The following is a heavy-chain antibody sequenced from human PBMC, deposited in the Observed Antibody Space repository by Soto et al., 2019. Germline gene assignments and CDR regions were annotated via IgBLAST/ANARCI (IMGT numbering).Heavy chain of an antibody. Sequence: ASVKVSCKASGCTFSTYAISWVRQAAGQGPEWMGGIIPIFGAPNYARKFQGRVTIIADESSTTTYTELRSLRSEDTAVYYCARDGSRSSTYYNYGMEVWGQGTRVNVSS. CDR3: ARDGSRSSTYYNYGMEV. CDR1: GCTFSTYA. J-gene: IGHJ6*01. CDR2: IIPIFGAP. V-gene: IGHV1-69*13. D-gene: IGHD6-6*01.